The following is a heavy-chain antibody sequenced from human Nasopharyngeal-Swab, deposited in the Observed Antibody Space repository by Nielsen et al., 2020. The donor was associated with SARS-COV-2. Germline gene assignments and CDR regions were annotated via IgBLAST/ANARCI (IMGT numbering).Heavy chain of an antibody. V-gene: IGHV4-34*01. D-gene: IGHD3-22*01. CDR2: INHSGST. J-gene: IGHJ4*02. CDR3: ARGLGQHYYDSSGYYFFDY. Sequence: GSLRLSCAVYGGSFSGYYWSWIRQPPGKGLEWIGEINHSGSTNYNPSLKSRVTISVDTSKNQFSLKLSSVTAADTAVYYCARGLGQHYYDSSGYYFFDYWGQGTLVTVSS. CDR1: GGSFSGYY.